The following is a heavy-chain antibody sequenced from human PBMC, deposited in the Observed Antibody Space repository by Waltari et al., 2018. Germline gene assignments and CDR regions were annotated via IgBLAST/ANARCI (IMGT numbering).Heavy chain of an antibody. V-gene: IGHV5-51*01. Sequence: EVQLVQSGAEVKKPGESLKISCKGSGYSFTSYWIGWVRQMPGKGLEWMGIIYPCDSDTRYSPSFQGQVTISADKSISTAYLQWSSLKASDTAMYYCARHPIDDYGDNYYFDYWGQGTLVTVSS. CDR3: ARHPIDDYGDNYYFDY. J-gene: IGHJ4*02. D-gene: IGHD4-17*01. CDR2: IYPCDSDT. CDR1: GYSFTSYW.